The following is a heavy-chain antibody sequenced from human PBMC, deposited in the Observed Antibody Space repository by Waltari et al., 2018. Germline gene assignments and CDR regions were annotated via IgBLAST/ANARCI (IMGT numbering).Heavy chain of an antibody. CDR3: ARDRGRGIYLDS. D-gene: IGHD2-15*01. CDR1: SYW. Sequence: SYWWSWVRQSPGKGLEWIGQINRSGKTNYHPAFESRVIVSIDTSNNQFSLKFPSATAADTAIYYCARDRGRGIYLDSWGQGTLVTVSP. V-gene: IGHV4-4*02. CDR2: INRSGKT. J-gene: IGHJ4*02.